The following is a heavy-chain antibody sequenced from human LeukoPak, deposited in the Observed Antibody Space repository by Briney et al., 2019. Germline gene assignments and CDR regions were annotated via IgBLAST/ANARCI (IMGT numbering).Heavy chain of an antibody. CDR1: GGSISSYY. CDR2: IYTSGTS. D-gene: IGHD6-13*01. J-gene: IGHJ6*02. CDR3: ARALSTAAGGAVALDV. Sequence: SETLSLTCTVSGGSISSYYWNWIRHPAGKGPEWIGRIYTSGTSNYNPSLESQVTMSVDTSKNQFSLNLSSVTAADTAVYYCARALSTAAGGAVALDVWGQGTTVTVPS. V-gene: IGHV4-4*07.